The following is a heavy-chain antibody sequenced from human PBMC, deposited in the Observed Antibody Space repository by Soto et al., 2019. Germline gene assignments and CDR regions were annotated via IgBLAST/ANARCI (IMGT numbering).Heavy chain of an antibody. D-gene: IGHD3-22*01. CDR1: GYTFTSYY. J-gene: IGHJ6*02. Sequence: ASVKVSCKASGYTFTSYYMHWVRQAPGQGLEWMGIINPSGGSTSYAQKFQGRVTMTRDTSTSTVYMELSSLRSEDTAVYYCARDSTYYYESRGPDYYGMDVWGQGTTVTVSS. V-gene: IGHV1-46*01. CDR3: ARDSTYYYESRGPDYYGMDV. CDR2: INPSGGST.